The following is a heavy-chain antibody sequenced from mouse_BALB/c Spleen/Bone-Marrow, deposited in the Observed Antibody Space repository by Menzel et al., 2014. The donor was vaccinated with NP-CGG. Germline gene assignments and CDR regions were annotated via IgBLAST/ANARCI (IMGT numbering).Heavy chain of an antibody. Sequence: VQLQQPGAELVKPGASVKLSCTASGFNIKDTYMHWVKQRPEQGLEWIGWIDPANGNTKYDPNFQGKATITADTSSNTAYLQLSSLTPEDTAVYYCARDYDYFFDYWGQGTTLTVSS. V-gene: IGHV14-3*02. J-gene: IGHJ2*01. D-gene: IGHD2-4*01. CDR2: IDPANGNT. CDR3: ARDYDYFFDY. CDR1: GFNIKDTY.